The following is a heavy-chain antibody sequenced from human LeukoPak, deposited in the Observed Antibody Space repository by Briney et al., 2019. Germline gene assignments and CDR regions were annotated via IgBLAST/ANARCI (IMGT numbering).Heavy chain of an antibody. CDR1: GFTFSSYE. J-gene: IGHJ4*02. V-gene: IGHV3-23*01. D-gene: IGHD6-6*01. Sequence: GGSLILSCAASGFTFSSYEMSWVRQAPGKGLEWVSAISGSGGSTYYADSVKGRFTISRDNSKNTLYLQMNSLRAEDTAVYYCAKDHLYSSSSYFDYWGQGTLVTVSS. CDR2: ISGSGGST. CDR3: AKDHLYSSSSYFDY.